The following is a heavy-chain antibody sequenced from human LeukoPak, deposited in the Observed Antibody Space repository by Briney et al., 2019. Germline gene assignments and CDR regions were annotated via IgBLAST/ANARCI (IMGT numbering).Heavy chain of an antibody. CDR2: IWYDGSNK. Sequence: GGSLRLSCAASGFTFSSYGMHWVRQAPGKGLEWMAVIWYDGSNKYYADSVKGRFTISRDNSKNTLYLQMNSLRAEDTAVYYCARDGWFGESYDAFDIWGQGTMVTVSS. D-gene: IGHD3-10*01. V-gene: IGHV3-33*01. J-gene: IGHJ3*02. CDR1: GFTFSSYG. CDR3: ARDGWFGESYDAFDI.